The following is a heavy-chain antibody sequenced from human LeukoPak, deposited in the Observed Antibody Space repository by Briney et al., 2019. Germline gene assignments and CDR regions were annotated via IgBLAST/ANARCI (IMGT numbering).Heavy chain of an antibody. CDR2: INHSGST. V-gene: IGHV4-34*01. CDR1: GGSFSGYY. D-gene: IGHD2-2*01. Sequence: SETLSLTCAVYGGSFSGYYWSWIRQPPGKGLEWIGEINHSGSTNYNPSLKSRVTISVGTSKNQFSLKLSSVTAADTAVYYCARPRPYCSSTSCYFDYWGQGTLVTVSS. J-gene: IGHJ4*02. CDR3: ARPRPYCSSTSCYFDY.